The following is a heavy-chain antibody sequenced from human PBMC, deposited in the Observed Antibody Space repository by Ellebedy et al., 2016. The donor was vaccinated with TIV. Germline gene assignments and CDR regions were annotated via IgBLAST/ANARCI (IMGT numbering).Heavy chain of an antibody. CDR2: ITGSSSST. CDR1: GFTFSDYY. V-gene: IGHV3-11*05. J-gene: IGHJ4*02. Sequence: GESLKISCAASGFTFSDYYMSWIRQAPGKGLEWVSYITGSSSSTDYADSVTGRFTISRDNAKNSLYLQMNSLRAEDTAVYYCARELRTMLRGAYLGYWGQGTLVTVSS. D-gene: IGHD3-10*01. CDR3: ARELRTMLRGAYLGY.